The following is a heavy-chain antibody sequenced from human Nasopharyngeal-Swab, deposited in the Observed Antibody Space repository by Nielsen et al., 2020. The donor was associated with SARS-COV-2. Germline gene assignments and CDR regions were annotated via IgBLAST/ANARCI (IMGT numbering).Heavy chain of an antibody. J-gene: IGHJ6*02. D-gene: IGHD3-10*01. Sequence: SVKVSCKASGGTFSSYATSWVRQAPGQGLEWMGGIIPIFGTANYAQKFQGRVTITADESTSTAYMELSSLRSEDTAVYYCARKRRGYYYYRMDVWGQGTTVTVSS. CDR3: ARKRRGYYYYRMDV. CDR2: IIPIFGTA. V-gene: IGHV1-69*13. CDR1: GGTFSSYA.